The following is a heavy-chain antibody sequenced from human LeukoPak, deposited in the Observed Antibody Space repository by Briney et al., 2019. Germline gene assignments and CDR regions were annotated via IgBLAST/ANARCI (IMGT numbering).Heavy chain of an antibody. J-gene: IGHJ4*02. CDR3: ARTRDFWSGYFDY. CDR2: ILHSGST. V-gene: IGHV4-30-2*01. CDR1: GVSITSDTYC. Sequence: SQTLSLTCAVSGVSITSDTYCWGWLRQPPGTGLEWIGYILHSGSTYYNPSLKSRVTISIDTSKSQFSLKLSSVTAADTAVYYCARTRDFWSGYFDYWGQGTLVTVSS. D-gene: IGHD3-3*01.